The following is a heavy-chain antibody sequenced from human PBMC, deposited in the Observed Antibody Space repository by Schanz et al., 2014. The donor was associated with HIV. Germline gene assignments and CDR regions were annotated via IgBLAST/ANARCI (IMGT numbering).Heavy chain of an antibody. CDR1: GGSFNDFF. J-gene: IGHJ4*02. V-gene: IGHV4-34*01. D-gene: IGHD6-13*01. CDR3: ARPPAAAGPFDY. Sequence: QVQLQQWGAGLLKPSETLSLTCAVYGGSFNDFFWTWIRQPPGKGLEWIGEITHTEKTHYNSSLKSRATISVDTSKTQFSLKLSSVTAADTAVYYCARPPAAAGPFDYWGQGTLVTVTS. CDR2: ITHTEKT.